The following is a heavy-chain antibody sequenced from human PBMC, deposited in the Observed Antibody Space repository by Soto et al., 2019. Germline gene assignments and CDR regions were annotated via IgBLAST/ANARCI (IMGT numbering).Heavy chain of an antibody. V-gene: IGHV6-1*01. CDR1: GDSVSSNSAA. Sequence: PSQTLSLTCAISGDSVSSNSAAWNWIRQSPSRGLEWLGRTYYRSKWYNDYAVSVKSRITINPDTSKNQFSLQLNSVTPEDTAVYYCAREILLWFGELLSSNTGFDYWGQGTLVTVS. CDR2: TYYRSKWYN. D-gene: IGHD3-10*01. J-gene: IGHJ4*02. CDR3: AREILLWFGELLSSNTGFDY.